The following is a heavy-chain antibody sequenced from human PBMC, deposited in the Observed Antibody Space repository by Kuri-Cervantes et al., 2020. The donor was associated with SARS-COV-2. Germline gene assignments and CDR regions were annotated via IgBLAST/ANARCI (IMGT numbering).Heavy chain of an antibody. CDR2: INYNAEST. V-gene: IGHV3-23*01. J-gene: IGHJ3*02. D-gene: IGHD3-22*01. Sequence: GGSLRLSCAASGFTFNLYDMSWVRQAPGKGLEWVSTINYNAESTYHADSVKGRLTISRDNSQNTLFLQMDNLRAEDTATYYCAKDPWAVVVSGAFDTWGQGTMVTVSS. CDR1: GFTFNLYD. CDR3: AKDPWAVVVSGAFDT.